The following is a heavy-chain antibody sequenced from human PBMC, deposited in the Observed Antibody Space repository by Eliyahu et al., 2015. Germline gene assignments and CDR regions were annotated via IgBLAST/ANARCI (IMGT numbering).Heavy chain of an antibody. Sequence: QVQLQXSXPGLVKPSETLSLTCTVSGGSISSYYWSWIRQPAGKGLEWIGRIYTSGSTNYNPSLKSRVTMSVDTSKNQFSMRLNSVTAADTAVYYCARDRSLLPYNWGQGTLVTVSS. V-gene: IGHV4-4*07. CDR1: GGSISSYY. CDR2: IYTSGST. D-gene: IGHD3-16*01. J-gene: IGHJ4*02. CDR3: ARDRSLLPYN.